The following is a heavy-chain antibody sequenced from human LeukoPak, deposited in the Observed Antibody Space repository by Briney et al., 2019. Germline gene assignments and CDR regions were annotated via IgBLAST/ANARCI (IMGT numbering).Heavy chain of an antibody. V-gene: IGHV4-4*07. Sequence: SETLSLTCTVSGGSISGSYWSWIRQPAGKGQEWIGRIYSSGSTNYNPSLKSRVTMSVDTSKNPVPLKLNSVTAADTAVYYCARGFCSGGSCYLFDSWGQGTLVTVSS. J-gene: IGHJ4*02. CDR2: IYSSGST. CDR3: ARGFCSGGSCYLFDS. CDR1: GGSISGSY. D-gene: IGHD2-15*01.